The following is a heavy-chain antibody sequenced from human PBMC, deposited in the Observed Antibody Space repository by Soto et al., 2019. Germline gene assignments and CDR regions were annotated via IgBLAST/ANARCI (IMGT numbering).Heavy chain of an antibody. CDR1: GYIFTSYG. Sequence: GASLNISCKASGYIFTSYGISWVRQAPGQGLEWMGWISAYNGNINYAQKLQGRVTMTTDTSTSTAYMELRSLRSDDTAVYYCARVGGSYFCDYWGQGTLVTVA. D-gene: IGHD1-26*01. V-gene: IGHV1-18*04. CDR2: ISAYNGNI. CDR3: ARVGGSYFCDY. J-gene: IGHJ4*02.